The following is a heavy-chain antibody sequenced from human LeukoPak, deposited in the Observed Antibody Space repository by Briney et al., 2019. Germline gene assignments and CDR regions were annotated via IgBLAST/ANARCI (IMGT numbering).Heavy chain of an antibody. CDR3: GIGRKFDWLLCHH. CDR2: FDPEGGET. Sequence: ASVKVSCKISGYTLTHVSMHWVRQAPGKGLEWMGGFDPEGGETIYAQKFQGRVTMTEDPSADTAYMELRSLSSEDTAVYDCGIGRKFDWLLCHHWGQGTLVTVSS. CDR1: GYTLTHVS. V-gene: IGHV1-24*01. J-gene: IGHJ5*02. D-gene: IGHD3-9*01.